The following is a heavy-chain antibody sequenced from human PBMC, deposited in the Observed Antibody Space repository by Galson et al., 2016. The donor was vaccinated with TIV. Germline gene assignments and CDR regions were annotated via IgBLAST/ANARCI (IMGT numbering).Heavy chain of an antibody. J-gene: IGHJ6*03. D-gene: IGHD3-10*01. CDR3: ARVRFGELSGYYYYMDV. CDR1: GGTFIRYA. CDR2: IIPILGSS. V-gene: IGHV1-69*13. Sequence: SVKVSCKASGGTFIRYAITWVRQAPGQGLEVMGRIIPILGSSDYAQRFQGRVTITADASTRTVYMEMRSLRAEDTAMYYCARVRFGELSGYYYYMDVWGKGTTVTVSS.